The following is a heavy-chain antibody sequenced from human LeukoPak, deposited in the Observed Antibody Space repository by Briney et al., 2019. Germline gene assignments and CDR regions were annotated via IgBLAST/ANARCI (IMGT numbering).Heavy chain of an antibody. D-gene: IGHD3-22*01. J-gene: IGHJ4*02. Sequence: GGSLRLSCAASGFTFSSYGMHWVRQAPGKGLGWVAVIWYDGSNKYYADSVKGRFTISRDNSKNTLYLQMNSLRAEDTAVYYCARDRRSAMKSSGYFDYWGQGTLVTVSS. V-gene: IGHV3-33*01. CDR2: IWYDGSNK. CDR3: ARDRRSAMKSSGYFDY. CDR1: GFTFSSYG.